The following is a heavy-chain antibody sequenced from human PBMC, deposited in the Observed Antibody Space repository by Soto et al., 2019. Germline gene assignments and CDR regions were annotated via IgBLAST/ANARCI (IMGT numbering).Heavy chain of an antibody. D-gene: IGHD6-6*01. V-gene: IGHV3-48*01. CDR3: ARGRIAARDDAFDI. CDR2: ISHSSSTI. CDR1: RFTFSSYS. Sequence: GESLKISCAASRFTFSSYSMNWVRQAPGKGLEWVSYISHSSSTIYYADSVKGRFTISRDNAKNSLYLQMNSLRAEDTAVYYCARGRIAARDDAFDIWGQGTMVTVSS. J-gene: IGHJ3*02.